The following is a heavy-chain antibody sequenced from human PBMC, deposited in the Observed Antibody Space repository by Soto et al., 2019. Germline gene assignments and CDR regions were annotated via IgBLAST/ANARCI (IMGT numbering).Heavy chain of an antibody. CDR3: ASYKGSVDTAMVSDYYYGMDV. CDR1: GFTFSSYS. J-gene: IGHJ6*02. CDR2: ISSSSSTI. V-gene: IGHV3-48*02. Sequence: EVQLVESGGGLVQPGGSLRLSCAASGFTFSSYSMNWVRQAPGKGLEWVSYISSSSSTIYYADSVKGRFTISRDNAKNSLYLQMNGLRDEDTAGYYCASYKGSVDTAMVSDYYYGMDVWGQGTTVTVSS. D-gene: IGHD5-18*01.